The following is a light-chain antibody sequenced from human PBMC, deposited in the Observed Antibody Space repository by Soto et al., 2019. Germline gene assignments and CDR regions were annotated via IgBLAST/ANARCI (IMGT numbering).Light chain of an antibody. CDR3: CSYAGSSNWV. V-gene: IGLV2-23*02. CDR1: SSDVGSYNL. Sequence: QSVLTQPASVSGSLGQSITISCTGTSSDVGSYNLVSRYQQHPGKAPKLMVYEVIKRPSGVSNRFSGSKSGNTASLTISGLQAEDEADYYCCSYAGSSNWVFGGGTKVTVL. CDR2: EVI. J-gene: IGLJ3*02.